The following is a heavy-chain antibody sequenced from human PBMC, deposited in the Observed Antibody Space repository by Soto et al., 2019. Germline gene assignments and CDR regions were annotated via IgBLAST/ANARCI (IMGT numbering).Heavy chain of an antibody. J-gene: IGHJ4*02. Sequence: GGSLRLSCAASGFTFSDHYMDWVRQAPGKGLEWVGRIRNRPNSYTTQYAASVKGRFAVLRDDSENLVYLQMNDLKTEDTAVYYCVRDSGRGFYFDYWGQGPQVTVSS. V-gene: IGHV3-72*01. CDR2: IRNRPNSYTT. D-gene: IGHD3-10*01. CDR1: GFTFSDHY. CDR3: VRDSGRGFYFDY.